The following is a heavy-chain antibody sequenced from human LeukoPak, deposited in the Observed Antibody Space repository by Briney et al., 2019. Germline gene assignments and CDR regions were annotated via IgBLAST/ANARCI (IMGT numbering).Heavy chain of an antibody. J-gene: IGHJ5*02. D-gene: IGHD5-18*01. CDR1: GYTFTGYY. CDR2: INPNGGGT. Sequence: ASVKVSCKASGYTFTGYYMHWVRQAPGQGLEWMGWINPNGGGTNYAQKFQGRVTMTRETSISTAYMELSSLRSDDTAVYYCARGKATAMVRGRGGWFDPWGQGTLVTVSS. CDR3: ARGKATAMVRGRGGWFDP. V-gene: IGHV1-2*02.